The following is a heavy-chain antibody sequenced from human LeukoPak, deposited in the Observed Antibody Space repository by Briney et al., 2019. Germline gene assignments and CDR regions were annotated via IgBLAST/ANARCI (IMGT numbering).Heavy chain of an antibody. CDR1: GFTFSSYW. CDR3: AKRNTMVRGGPCFDY. J-gene: IGHJ4*02. D-gene: IGHD3-10*01. V-gene: IGHV3-7*01. Sequence: GGSLRLSCAASGFTFSSYWMSWVRQAPGKGLEWVANIKQDGSEKYYVDSVKGRFTISRDNAKNSLYLQMNSLRAEDTAVYYCAKRNTMVRGGPCFDYWGQGLTVTVSS. CDR2: IKQDGSEK.